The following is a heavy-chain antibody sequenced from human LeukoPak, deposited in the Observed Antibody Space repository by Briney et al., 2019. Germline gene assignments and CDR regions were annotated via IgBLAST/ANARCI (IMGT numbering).Heavy chain of an antibody. CDR1: GFTFSSYA. Sequence: GGSLILSCAASGFTFSSYAMSWVRQAPGKGLEWVSAISGSGGSTYYADSVKGRFTISRDNSKNTLYLQMNSLRAEDTAVYYCAKDLVSDVDTAMVTDYWGQGTLVTVSS. CDR2: ISGSGGST. D-gene: IGHD5-18*01. J-gene: IGHJ4*02. CDR3: AKDLVSDVDTAMVTDY. V-gene: IGHV3-23*01.